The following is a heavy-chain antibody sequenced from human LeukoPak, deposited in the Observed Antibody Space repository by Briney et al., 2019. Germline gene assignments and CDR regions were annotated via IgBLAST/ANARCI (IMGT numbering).Heavy chain of an antibody. D-gene: IGHD3-22*01. CDR1: GYSFTSYW. CDR3: ARGYYYFDY. V-gene: IGHV5-51*01. CDR2: IYPSDSHP. Sequence: GESLKISCKGSGYSFTSYWIGWVRQMPGKGLEWMGIIYPSDSHPRYGPSFQGQVTISTDKSISTAYLQWSSLKASDTAMYYCARGYYYFDYWGQGTLVTVSS. J-gene: IGHJ4*02.